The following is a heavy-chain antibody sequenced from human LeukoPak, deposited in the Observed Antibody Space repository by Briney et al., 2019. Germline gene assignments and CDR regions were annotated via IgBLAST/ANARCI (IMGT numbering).Heavy chain of an antibody. D-gene: IGHD1-26*01. Sequence: PGRSLRLSCAASGLTFSSYAMTWVRQAPGQGLEWVSTISGSGDNTHYADSVEGRLTISRDNSKNTLYLQMNSLRVEDTAVYYCGGAKFYYYGMDVWGQGTTVTVSS. V-gene: IGHV3-23*01. CDR2: ISGSGDNT. J-gene: IGHJ6*02. CDR1: GLTFSSYA. CDR3: GGAKFYYYGMDV.